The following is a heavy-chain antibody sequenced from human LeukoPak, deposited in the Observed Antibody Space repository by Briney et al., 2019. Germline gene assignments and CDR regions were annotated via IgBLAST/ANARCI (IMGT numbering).Heavy chain of an antibody. D-gene: IGHD3-10*01. CDR2: IYPGDSNT. V-gene: IGHV5-51*01. CDR1: GYSFTSDW. J-gene: IGHJ6*04. Sequence: GESLKISCKGSGYSFTSDWIGWVRPMPGKGLEWMGIIYPGDSNTRYSPSFQGQFTISADESISTAYLQWSSLKASDTAMYYCARLGYGSGSYYTMDVWGKGTTVTVSS. CDR3: ARLGYGSGSYYTMDV.